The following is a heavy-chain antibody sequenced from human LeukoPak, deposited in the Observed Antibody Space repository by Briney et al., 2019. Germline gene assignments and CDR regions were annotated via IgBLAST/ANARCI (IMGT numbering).Heavy chain of an antibody. D-gene: IGHD2-2*01. CDR3: ARQKVPAALGNWFDP. CDR2: IYHSGST. V-gene: IGHV4-38-2*01. J-gene: IGHJ5*02. CDR1: GYSISSGYY. Sequence: SETLSLTCAVSGYSISSGYYWGWIRQPPGKGLEWIGSIYHSGSTYYNPSLKSRVTISVDTSKNQFSLKLSSVTTADTAVYYCARQKVPAALGNWFDPWGQGTLVTVSS.